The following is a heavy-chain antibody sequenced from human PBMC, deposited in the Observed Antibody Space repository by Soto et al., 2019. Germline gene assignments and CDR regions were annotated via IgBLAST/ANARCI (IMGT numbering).Heavy chain of an antibody. D-gene: IGHD6-13*01. CDR2: ISGSGGSS. J-gene: IGHJ6*02. CDR1: RFAFSTYA. CDR3: AKVTKRAAAGRYEYYKYGMDV. V-gene: IGHV3-23*01. Sequence: GGSLRLSCSAARFAFSTYAMTWVRQAPGKGLEWVSVISGSGGSSYYAAYVKGRFTISRENSKNTLFLQMNGLRAEDTAVYYCAKVTKRAAAGRYEYYKYGMDVWGQGTTVTV.